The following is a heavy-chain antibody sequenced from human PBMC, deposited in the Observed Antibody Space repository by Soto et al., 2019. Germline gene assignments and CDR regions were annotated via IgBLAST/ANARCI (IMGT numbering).Heavy chain of an antibody. CDR3: AQDTYYHDNSGYYTFEY. D-gene: IGHD3-22*01. CDR1: GLTFSSYG. J-gene: IGHJ4*02. V-gene: IGHV3-30*18. Sequence: GGSLRLSCAASGLTFSSYGMHWVRQAPGRGLEWVAGISDDGRNKYYVDSVKGRFTISRDNSKNTLDLQMNSLRVEDTAVFYCAQDTYYHDNSGYYTFEYWGQGALVTVSS. CDR2: ISDDGRNK.